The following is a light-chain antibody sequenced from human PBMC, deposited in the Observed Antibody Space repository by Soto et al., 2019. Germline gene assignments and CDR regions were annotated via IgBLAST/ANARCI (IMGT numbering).Light chain of an antibody. CDR1: SSDVGGYNH. CDR2: EVS. J-gene: IGLJ1*01. Sequence: QSALTQPASVSGSPGQSITISCTGTSSDVGGYNHVSWYQQHPGKAPKFMIFEVSNRPSGVSNRFSGSKSGNTASLTITGLQADDEADYYCSSLTTSTTYVFGTGTKLTVL. CDR3: SSLTTSTTYV. V-gene: IGLV2-14*01.